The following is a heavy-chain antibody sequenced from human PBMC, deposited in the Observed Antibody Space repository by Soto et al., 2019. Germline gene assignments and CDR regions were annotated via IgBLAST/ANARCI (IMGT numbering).Heavy chain of an antibody. J-gene: IGHJ4*02. V-gene: IGHV3-30-3*01. CDR1: GFTFSLYA. D-gene: IGHD2-2*01. CDR3: VRDRYAAAIATYFDY. Sequence: QVQLVESGGGVLQPGRSLRLSCAASGFTFSLYAMHWVRQSPGKGLEWVASISYDGSDKYYADSVKGRFTISRDNSKNTLSLPMTSLTAADTAVYYCVRDRYAAAIATYFDYWGQGTMVSVS. CDR2: ISYDGSDK.